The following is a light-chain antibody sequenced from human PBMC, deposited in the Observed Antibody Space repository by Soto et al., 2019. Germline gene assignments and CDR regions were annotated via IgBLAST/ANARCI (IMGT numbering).Light chain of an antibody. CDR3: SSYAGSNIGV. CDR1: SSDVGGYKY. J-gene: IGLJ2*01. Sequence: QPVLTQPPSASGSPGQSVTISCTGTSSDVGGYKYVSWYQQHPGKAPKLMIYEVSKRPSGVPDRFSGSKSGNTASLTVSGLQAEDEADYYCSSYAGSNIGVFGGGTKLTVL. V-gene: IGLV2-8*01. CDR2: EVS.